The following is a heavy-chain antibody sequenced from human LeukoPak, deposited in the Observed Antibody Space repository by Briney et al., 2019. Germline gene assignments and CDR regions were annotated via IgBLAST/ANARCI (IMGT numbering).Heavy chain of an antibody. Sequence: GGSLRLSCAGFGFNFDEHALHWVRQAPGKGLEWVSGISWDGRSIGHAASVKGRFTISRDNARNSLYLQMNSLRPDDTALYYCAKDMDAWIPTGRGMDVWGKGTTVTVSS. V-gene: IGHV3-9*01. CDR2: ISWDGRSI. D-gene: IGHD5-18*01. CDR1: GFNFDEHA. CDR3: AKDMDAWIPTGRGMDV. J-gene: IGHJ6*03.